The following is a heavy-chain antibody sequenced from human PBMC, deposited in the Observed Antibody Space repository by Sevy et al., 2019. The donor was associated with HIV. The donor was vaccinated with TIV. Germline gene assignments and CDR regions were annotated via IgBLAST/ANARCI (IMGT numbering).Heavy chain of an antibody. CDR3: SGAEASGSYAYYYYYGMDV. CDR1: GFTFSSYA. CDR2: ISYDGSNK. Sequence: GGSLRLSCAASGFTFSSYAMHWVRQAPGKGLEWVAVISYDGSNKYYADSGKGRFTISRDNSKNTLYLQMNSLRAEETAVYYCSGAEASGSYAYYYYYGMDVWGQGTTVTVSS. J-gene: IGHJ6*02. V-gene: IGHV3-30*04. D-gene: IGHD1-26*01.